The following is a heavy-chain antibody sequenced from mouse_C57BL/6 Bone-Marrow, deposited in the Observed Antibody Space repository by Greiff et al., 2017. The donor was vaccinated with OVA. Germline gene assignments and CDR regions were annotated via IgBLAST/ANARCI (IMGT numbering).Heavy chain of an antibody. Sequence: EVQGVESGGGLVKPGGSLKLSCAASGFTFSDYGMHWVRQAPEKGLEWVAYISSGSSTIYYADTVKGRFTISRDNAKNTLFLPMTSLRSEDTAMYYSARERAYYGSSFAYWGQGTLVTVSA. CDR3: ARERAYYGSSFAY. CDR2: ISSGSSTI. V-gene: IGHV5-17*01. D-gene: IGHD1-1*01. J-gene: IGHJ3*01. CDR1: GFTFSDYG.